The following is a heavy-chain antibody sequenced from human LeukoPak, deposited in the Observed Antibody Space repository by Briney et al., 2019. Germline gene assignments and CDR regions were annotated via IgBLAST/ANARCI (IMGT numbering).Heavy chain of an antibody. V-gene: IGHV3-7*01. CDR3: ARDVEMFSTTWSDAFDI. D-gene: IGHD6-13*01. Sequence: PEGSLRLSCVASGFTFSTYWMTWVRQAPGKGLEWVANIKQDGNQNYYVDSVRGRFTISRDNSKNSLYLQMDSLRVDDTAVYYCARDVEMFSTTWSDAFDIWGQGTMVTVSS. CDR2: IKQDGNQN. CDR1: GFTFSTYW. J-gene: IGHJ3*02.